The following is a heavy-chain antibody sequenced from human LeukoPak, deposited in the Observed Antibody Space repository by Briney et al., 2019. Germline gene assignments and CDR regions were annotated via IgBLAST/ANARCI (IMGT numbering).Heavy chain of an antibody. D-gene: IGHD3-10*01. J-gene: IGHJ4*02. Sequence: SGTLSLTCTVSGGSINTPNYYWGWIRQTPGKGLEWIGNIFYSGGTYYSPSLTSRVTISLDTSRNQFSLKLNSVTAADTAVYYCARWLAGFDYWGQGTLVTVSS. CDR3: ARWLAGFDY. CDR2: IFYSGGT. CDR1: GGSINTPNYY. V-gene: IGHV4-39*01.